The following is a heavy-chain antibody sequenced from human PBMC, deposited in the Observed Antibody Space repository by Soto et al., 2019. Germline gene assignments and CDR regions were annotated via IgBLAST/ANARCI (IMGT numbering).Heavy chain of an antibody. D-gene: IGHD6-19*01. J-gene: IGHJ4*02. V-gene: IGHV3-33*01. Sequence: QVQLVESGGGVVQPGRSLRLSCAASGFTFSSYGMHWVRQAPGKGLEWVAVIWYDGSNKYYADSVKGRFTISRDNSKNTLYLQMNSLGAEDTAVYYCARDLLAVAGPFDYWGQGTLVTVSS. CDR2: IWYDGSNK. CDR3: ARDLLAVAGPFDY. CDR1: GFTFSSYG.